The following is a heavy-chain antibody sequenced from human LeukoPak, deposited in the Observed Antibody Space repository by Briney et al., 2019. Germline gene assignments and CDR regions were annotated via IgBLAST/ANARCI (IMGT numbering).Heavy chain of an antibody. CDR3: ARGGRYYDSSGYVIDP. Sequence: ASVKVSCKTSGYTFTSYGMHWVRQAPGQSLEWMGWINGGNGNTKYSEKFQGRVTIIRDTSASTAYMELSSLRSEDTAVYYCARGGRYYDSSGYVIDPWGQGTLVTVSS. V-gene: IGHV1-3*01. D-gene: IGHD3-22*01. CDR2: INGGNGNT. J-gene: IGHJ5*02. CDR1: GYTFTSYG.